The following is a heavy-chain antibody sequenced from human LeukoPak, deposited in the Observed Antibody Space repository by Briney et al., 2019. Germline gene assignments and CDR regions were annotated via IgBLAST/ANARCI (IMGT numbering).Heavy chain of an antibody. V-gene: IGHV3-7*03. CDR3: ARNNGMDV. CDR2: VNRDGSET. CDR1: GFTFSGHW. J-gene: IGHJ6*02. Sequence: PGGSLRLSCAASGFTFSGHWMTWVRQVPGRGPEWVANVNRDGSETYYLDSVKGRFTISKDNAKNSLYLQMNSLRAEDTALYHCARNNGMDVWGQGTTVIVSS.